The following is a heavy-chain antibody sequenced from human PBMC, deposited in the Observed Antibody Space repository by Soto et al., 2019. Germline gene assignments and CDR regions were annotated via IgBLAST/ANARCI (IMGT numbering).Heavy chain of an antibody. Sequence: SVKVSCKASGGTFSSYAISWVRQAPGQGLEWMGGIIPIFGTANYAQKFQGRVTITADESTSTAYMELSSLRSEDTAVYYCARGGYYDSSGYPRDYYYGMDVWGQGTTVTVSS. CDR2: IIPIFGTA. J-gene: IGHJ6*02. CDR1: GGTFSSYA. V-gene: IGHV1-69*13. D-gene: IGHD3-22*01. CDR3: ARGGYYDSSGYPRDYYYGMDV.